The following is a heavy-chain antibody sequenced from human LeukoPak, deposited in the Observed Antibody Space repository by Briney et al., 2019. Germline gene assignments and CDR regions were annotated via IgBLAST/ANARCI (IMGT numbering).Heavy chain of an antibody. CDR1: GFTFDDYA. J-gene: IGHJ4*02. CDR2: VSWNSGSI. CDR3: AKATYSTSPGYYFDY. D-gene: IGHD2-2*01. V-gene: IGHV3-9*01. Sequence: GRSLRLSCAASGFTFDDYAMHWVRQAPGQGLEWVSSVSWNSGSIAYADSVKGRFPISRDNAKNSLYLQMNSLRAEDTAFYYCAKATYSTSPGYYFDYWGQGNLVTVSS.